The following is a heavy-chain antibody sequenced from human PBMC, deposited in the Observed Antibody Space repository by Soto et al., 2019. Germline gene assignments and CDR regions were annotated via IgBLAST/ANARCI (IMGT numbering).Heavy chain of an antibody. CDR2: IYYSGST. V-gene: IGHV4-39*01. Sequence: PSETLSLTCTVSGASISRYYWGWIRQPPGKGLEWIGTIYYSGSTYYNPSLKSRVTISVDTSKNQFSLNLSSVTAADTAVYYCARRYGGTLGYWGQGTLVTVSS. CDR3: ARRYGGTLGY. CDR1: GASISRYY. D-gene: IGHD4-17*01. J-gene: IGHJ4*02.